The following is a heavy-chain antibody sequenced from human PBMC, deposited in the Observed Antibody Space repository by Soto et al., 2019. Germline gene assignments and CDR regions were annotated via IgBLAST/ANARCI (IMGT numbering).Heavy chain of an antibody. V-gene: IGHV3-33*01. CDR2: IWYDGSNK. Sequence: LRLSCAASGFTFSSYGMHWVRQAPGKGLEWVAVIWYDGSNKYYADSVKGRFTISRDNSKNTLYLQMNSLRAEDTAVYYCARERSSSSRTHYYYGMDVWGQGTTVTVSS. CDR1: GFTFSSYG. CDR3: ARERSSSSRTHYYYGMDV. J-gene: IGHJ6*02. D-gene: IGHD6-6*01.